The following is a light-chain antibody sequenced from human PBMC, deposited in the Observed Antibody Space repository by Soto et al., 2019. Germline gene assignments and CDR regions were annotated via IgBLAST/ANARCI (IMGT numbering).Light chain of an antibody. Sequence: EIVWTQSPATLSLSPGERATLSCRASQSVSSYLAWYQQKPGQAPRLLIYDTSNRATGIPARFSGSGSGTDFTLTISSLEPEDFAGYYCQQRSNWPRTFGQGTKVEI. CDR2: DTS. CDR1: QSVSSY. J-gene: IGKJ1*01. V-gene: IGKV3-11*01. CDR3: QQRSNWPRT.